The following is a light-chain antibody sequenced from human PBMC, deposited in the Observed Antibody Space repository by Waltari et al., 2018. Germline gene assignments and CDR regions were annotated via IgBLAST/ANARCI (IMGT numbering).Light chain of an antibody. V-gene: IGLV2-23*02. Sequence: QSALTQPASVSGSPGQSITISCTGTRNDIGSYTLVSWFQQHPGRAPKVIIFGVTKRPSGVSDRFSGLKSGYTASLTISGLQPEDEATYFCCSFAGGDDYYVFGSGTKVSVL. CDR1: RNDIGSYTL. CDR3: CSFAGGDDYYV. CDR2: GVT. J-gene: IGLJ1*01.